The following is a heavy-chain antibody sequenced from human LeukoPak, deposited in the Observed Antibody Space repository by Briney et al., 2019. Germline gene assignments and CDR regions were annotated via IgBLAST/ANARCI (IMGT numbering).Heavy chain of an antibody. CDR3: ASNSYGGYDAFDI. CDR2: IIPIFGTA. CDR1: GGTFSSYA. V-gene: IGHV1-69*06. D-gene: IGHD4-23*01. J-gene: IGHJ3*02. Sequence: SVKVSCKASGGTFSSYAISWVRQAPGQGLKWMGRIIPIFGTANYAQKFQGRVTITADKSTSTAYMELSSLRSEDTAVYYCASNSYGGYDAFDIWGQGTMVTVSS.